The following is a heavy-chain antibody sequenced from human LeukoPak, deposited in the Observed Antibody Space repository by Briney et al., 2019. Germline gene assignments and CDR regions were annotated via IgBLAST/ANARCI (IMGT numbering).Heavy chain of an antibody. CDR2: IYQSGNN. J-gene: IGHJ4*02. CDR1: GGSISSNY. CDR3: ARSRGYSYGTTFLDY. D-gene: IGHD5-18*01. Sequence: SETLSLTCTISGGSISSNYWGWVRQPPGKGLEYIGYIYQSGNNNYNPSLKSRVTFSEETSKNQFSLKLSSVTAADTAVYYCARSRGYSYGTTFLDYWGQGTLVAVSS. V-gene: IGHV4-59*08.